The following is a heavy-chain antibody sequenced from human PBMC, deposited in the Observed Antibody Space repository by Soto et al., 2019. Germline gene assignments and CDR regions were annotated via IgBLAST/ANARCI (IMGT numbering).Heavy chain of an antibody. CDR1: GYMFSTYD. CDR3: ARDHMDNWNDEGWFDP. D-gene: IGHD1-20*01. CDR2: LNPNSGNT. V-gene: IGHV1-8*01. J-gene: IGHJ5*02. Sequence: QVQLVQSGAEVKKPGASVKVSCKASGYMFSTYDINWVRQAPGQGLEWMGWLNPNSGNTGYAQKFQGRVTMTRNTSINTSYMELSSLGSDDTAVYYCARDHMDNWNDEGWFDPWGQGTLVTVSS.